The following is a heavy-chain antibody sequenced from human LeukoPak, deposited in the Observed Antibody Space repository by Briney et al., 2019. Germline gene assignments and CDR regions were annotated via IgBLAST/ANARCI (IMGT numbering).Heavy chain of an antibody. CDR1: GFTVSSNY. J-gene: IGHJ3*02. CDR2: ISSSSSSI. Sequence: GGSLRLSCAASGFTVSSNYMNWVRQAPGKGLEWVSYISSSSSSIYYADSVKGRFTISRDNAKNSLYLQMNSLRAEDTAVYYCARDRGSRLRFLEWLSKDDAFDIWGQGTMVTVSS. V-gene: IGHV3-48*04. D-gene: IGHD3-3*01. CDR3: ARDRGSRLRFLEWLSKDDAFDI.